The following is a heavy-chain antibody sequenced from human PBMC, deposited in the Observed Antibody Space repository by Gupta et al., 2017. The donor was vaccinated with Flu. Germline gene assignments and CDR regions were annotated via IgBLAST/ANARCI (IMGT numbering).Heavy chain of an antibody. D-gene: IGHD2-21*02. CDR2: IYWNDDE. Sequence: GFSLSTSGVAVGWIRQPPGKALEWLALIYWNDDERYSTSLRNRLTITRDTSKNQVVLTMTNMDPVDTATYYCAHTPLYFDGNCYSRMDVWGQ. J-gene: IGHJ6*02. CDR3: AHTPLYFDGNCYSRMDV. V-gene: IGHV2-5*01. CDR1: GFSLSTSGVA.